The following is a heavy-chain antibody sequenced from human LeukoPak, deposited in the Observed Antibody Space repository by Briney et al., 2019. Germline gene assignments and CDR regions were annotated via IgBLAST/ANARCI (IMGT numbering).Heavy chain of an antibody. J-gene: IGHJ4*02. CDR1: GGSFSGYY. D-gene: IGHD3-22*01. Sequence: SETLSLTCAVHGGSFSGYYWSWIRQPPGKGLEWIGEINHSGSTNYNPSLKSRVTISVDTSKNQFSLKLSSVTAADTAVYYCARDGYYYDSSGYYYFDYWGQGTLVTVSS. CDR3: ARDGYYYDSSGYYYFDY. V-gene: IGHV4-34*01. CDR2: INHSGST.